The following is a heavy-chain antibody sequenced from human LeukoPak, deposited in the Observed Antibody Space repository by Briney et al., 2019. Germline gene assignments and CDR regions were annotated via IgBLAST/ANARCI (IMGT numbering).Heavy chain of an antibody. Sequence: GESLKISCQGSGYSFSDYWIDWVRQMPGKGLEWMGIMYPGNSETRYSPSFQNQVTMSVDKSISTAYLQWSSLKASDTAMYYCATTFYSGIYGDAFDFWGQGTMVTVSS. J-gene: IGHJ3*01. D-gene: IGHD1-26*01. CDR1: GYSFSDYW. V-gene: IGHV5-51*01. CDR3: ATTFYSGIYGDAFDF. CDR2: MYPGNSET.